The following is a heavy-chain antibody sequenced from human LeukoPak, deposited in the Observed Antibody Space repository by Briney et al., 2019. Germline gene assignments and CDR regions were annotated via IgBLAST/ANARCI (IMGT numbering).Heavy chain of an antibody. Sequence: SETLSLTCAVYGGSFSGYYWSWIRQPPGKGLEWIGEINHSGSTNYNPSLKSRVTISVDTSKNQFSLKLSSVTAADTAVYYCARGDYYGSGSYMREFDYWGQGTLVTVSS. D-gene: IGHD3-10*01. V-gene: IGHV4-34*01. CDR1: GGSFSGYY. CDR2: INHSGST. J-gene: IGHJ4*02. CDR3: ARGDYYGSGSYMREFDY.